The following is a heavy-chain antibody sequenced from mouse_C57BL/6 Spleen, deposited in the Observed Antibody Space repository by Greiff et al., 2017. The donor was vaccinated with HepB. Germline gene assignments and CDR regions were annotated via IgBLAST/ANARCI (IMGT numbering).Heavy chain of an antibody. V-gene: IGHV5-6*01. CDR3: ARHRESPYYYAMDY. CDR2: ISSGGSYT. J-gene: IGHJ4*01. Sequence: EVMLVESGGDLVKPGGSLKLSCAASGFTFSSYGMSWVRQTPDKRLEWVATISSGGSYTYYPDSVKGRFTISRDNAKNTLYLQMSSLKSEDTAMYYCARHRESPYYYAMDYWGQGTSVTVSS. D-gene: IGHD3-3*01. CDR1: GFTFSSYG.